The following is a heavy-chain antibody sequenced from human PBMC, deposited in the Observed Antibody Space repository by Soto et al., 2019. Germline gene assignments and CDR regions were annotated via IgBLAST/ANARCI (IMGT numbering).Heavy chain of an antibody. Sequence: PSETLSLTCTVSGGSISSGGYYWSWIRQHPGKGLEWIGYIYYSGSTYYNPSLKSRVTISVDTSKNQFSLKLSSVTAADTAVYYCARVRITIFGVEHNNWFDPWGQGTLVTVSS. CDR1: GGSISSGGYY. V-gene: IGHV4-31*03. CDR2: IYYSGST. CDR3: ARVRITIFGVEHNNWFDP. D-gene: IGHD3-3*01. J-gene: IGHJ5*02.